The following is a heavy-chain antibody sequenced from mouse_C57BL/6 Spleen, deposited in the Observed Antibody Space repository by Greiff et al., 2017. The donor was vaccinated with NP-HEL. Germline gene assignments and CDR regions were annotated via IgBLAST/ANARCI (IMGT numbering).Heavy chain of an antibody. V-gene: IGHV1-85*01. CDR2: IYPRDGST. Sequence: VMLVESGPELVKPGASVKLSCKASGYTFTSYDINWVKQRPGQGLEWIGWIYPRDGSTKYNEKFKGKATLTVDTSSSTAYMELHSLTSEDSAVYFCARRGYYYGSSYWYFDVWGTGTTVTVSS. J-gene: IGHJ1*03. D-gene: IGHD1-1*01. CDR3: ARRGYYYGSSYWYFDV. CDR1: GYTFTSYD.